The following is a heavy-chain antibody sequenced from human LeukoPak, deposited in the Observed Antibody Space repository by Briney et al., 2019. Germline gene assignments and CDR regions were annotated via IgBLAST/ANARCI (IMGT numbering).Heavy chain of an antibody. D-gene: IGHD3-3*01. CDR1: GYTFTGYY. V-gene: IGHV1-2*02. J-gene: IGHJ4*02. CDR2: INPNSGGT. Sequence: GASVKVSCKASGYTFTGYYMHWVRQAPGQGLEWMGWINPNSGGTNYAQKFQGRVTMTRDTSISTAYIELSRLKSGDTAVYYRARSRTIFGVVIRVYYFDYWGQGTLVTVSS. CDR3: ARSRTIFGVVIRVYYFDY.